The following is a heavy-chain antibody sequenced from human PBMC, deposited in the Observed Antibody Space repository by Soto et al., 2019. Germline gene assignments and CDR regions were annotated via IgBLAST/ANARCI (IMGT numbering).Heavy chain of an antibody. Sequence: QVQLVQSGAEVKKPGASVKVSCKASGYTFTSDGISWVRQAPRQRREWMGWISAYNGNTHYAQKLQGRVTMTTDTSTSTAYMELRSLRSDDTAVYYCASISLQSQWLAPYNWFAPCGQGTLVTVSS. CDR1: GYTFTSDG. CDR2: ISAYNGNT. CDR3: ASISLQSQWLAPYNWFAP. J-gene: IGHJ5*02. V-gene: IGHV1-18*01. D-gene: IGHD6-19*01.